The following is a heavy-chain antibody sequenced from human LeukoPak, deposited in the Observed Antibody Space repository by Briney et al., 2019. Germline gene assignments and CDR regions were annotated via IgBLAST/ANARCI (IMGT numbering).Heavy chain of an antibody. CDR3: ARRMTTVTE. J-gene: IGHJ4*02. CDR1: GGSFSGYY. V-gene: IGHV4-34*01. CDR2: INHSGST. Sequence: SETLSLTCAVYGGSFSGYYWSWIRQPPGKGLEWVGEINHSGSTYYNPSLKSRITVSVDTSKNQFSLKLSSVTAADTAVYFCARRMTTVTEWGQGTLVTVSS. D-gene: IGHD4-17*01.